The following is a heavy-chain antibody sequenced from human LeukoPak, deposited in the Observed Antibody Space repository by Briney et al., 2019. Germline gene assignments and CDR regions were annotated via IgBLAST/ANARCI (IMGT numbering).Heavy chain of an antibody. J-gene: IGHJ5*02. Sequence: SETLSLTCTISGGSVSDYYWSWIRQSPGKGLEWIGYIYHTGSTSYSPSLKSRVTISADTSQNQFSLKLSSVTAADTAVYYCARGSPTTYYYGSGTKNWFDPWGQGTLVTVSS. CDR2: IYHTGST. D-gene: IGHD3-10*01. V-gene: IGHV4-59*02. CDR1: GGSVSDYY. CDR3: ARGSPTTYYYGSGTKNWFDP.